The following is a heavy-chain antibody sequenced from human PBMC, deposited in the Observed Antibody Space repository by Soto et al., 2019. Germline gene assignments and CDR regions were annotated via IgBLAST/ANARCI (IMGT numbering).Heavy chain of an antibody. J-gene: IGHJ4*02. D-gene: IGHD5-12*01. CDR3: ARDPGHSGFDFDY. V-gene: IGHV3-33*01. CDR1: GFTFSSHA. Sequence: QVQLVESGGGVVQPGRSLRLSCAASGFTFSSHAMHWVRQAPGKGLEWVAVIWYDGSKKYYADSVKGRFTVARDDSKNTLSLQMNSLRVDDTAVYYCARDPGHSGFDFDYWGQGTLVTVSS. CDR2: IWYDGSKK.